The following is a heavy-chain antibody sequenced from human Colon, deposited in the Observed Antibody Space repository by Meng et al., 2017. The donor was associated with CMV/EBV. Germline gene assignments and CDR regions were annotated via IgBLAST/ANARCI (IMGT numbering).Heavy chain of an antibody. CDR1: GYSFSDY. J-gene: IGHJ4*02. Sequence: SCKTSGYSFSDYIHWVRQDPGQGLEWMAIINLSADTTVYAEKFRDRFTVTRDTSTATVYMELSKLKSNDTAVYFCARDRTSGWQPDFWGQGTLVTVSS. D-gene: IGHD6-19*01. CDR2: INLSADTT. V-gene: IGHV1-46*01. CDR3: ARDRTSGWQPDF.